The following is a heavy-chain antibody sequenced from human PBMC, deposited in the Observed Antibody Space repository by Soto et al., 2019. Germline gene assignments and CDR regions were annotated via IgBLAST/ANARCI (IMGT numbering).Heavy chain of an antibody. V-gene: IGHV4-38-2*01. D-gene: IGHD2-2*01. Sequence: SETLSLTCAASGESISSGNYWAWSRQPRGSWLECLLCLYPTGSTHYNTSFNSRFTISVASSKNHFSLDLSSVTAADTAMYYCRSSTFCYHESCVDVWCQGPMVTVSS. J-gene: IGHJ6*02. CDR2: LYPTGST. CDR3: RSSTFCYHESCVDV. CDR1: GESISSGNY.